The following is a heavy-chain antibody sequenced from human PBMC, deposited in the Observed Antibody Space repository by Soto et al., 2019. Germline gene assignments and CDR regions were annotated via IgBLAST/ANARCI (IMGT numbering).Heavy chain of an antibody. CDR1: GFTFSTHE. D-gene: IGHD1-7*01. Sequence: GVSLRLSCAASGFTFSTHEMNWVRQAPGKGLEWLSYIRGGGSPIYYADSVRGRFTISRDNAKNSLYLQMNSLRAEDTAIYYCASKIFGTTYFNYWGQGALVTVSS. CDR3: ASKIFGTTYFNY. J-gene: IGHJ4*02. V-gene: IGHV3-48*03. CDR2: IRGGGSPI.